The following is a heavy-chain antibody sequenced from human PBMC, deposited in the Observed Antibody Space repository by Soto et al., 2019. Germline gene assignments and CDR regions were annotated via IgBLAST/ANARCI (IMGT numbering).Heavy chain of an antibody. CDR2: IGTGGDT. Sequence: GGSLRLSCAASGFTFSNYAMNWGRQAPGKGLEWVSSIGTGGDTNYADSVKGRFTISRDNSRNTLYLQMNSLRAEDTALYYCAKNYYFDNWGQGTLVTVSS. CDR1: GFTFSNYA. CDR3: AKNYYFDN. J-gene: IGHJ4*02. V-gene: IGHV3-23*01.